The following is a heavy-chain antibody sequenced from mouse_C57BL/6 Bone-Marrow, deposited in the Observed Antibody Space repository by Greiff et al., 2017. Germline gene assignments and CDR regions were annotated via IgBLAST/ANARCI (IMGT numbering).Heavy chain of an antibody. J-gene: IGHJ3*01. CDR3: ARLYYDCDGFAY. CDR2: IHPNSGST. CDR1: GYTFTSYW. V-gene: IGHV1-64*01. Sequence: QVQLQQPGAELVKPGASVKLSCKASGYTFTSYWMHWVKQRPGQGLEWIGMIHPNSGSTNYNEKFKSKATLTVDKSSSTAYMQLSSLTSEDSAVYYCARLYYDCDGFAYWGQGTLVTVSA. D-gene: IGHD2-4*01.